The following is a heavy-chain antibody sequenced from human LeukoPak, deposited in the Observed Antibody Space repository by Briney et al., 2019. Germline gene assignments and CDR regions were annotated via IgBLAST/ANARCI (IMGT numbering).Heavy chain of an antibody. CDR3: ASPYSSSWYSYFQH. V-gene: IGHV1-2*02. CDR1: GYTFTGYY. CDR2: INPNSGGT. Sequence: ASVKVSCKASGYTFTGYYMHWARQAPGQGLEWMGWINPNSGGTNYAQKFQGRVTMTRDTSISTAYMELSRLRSDDTAVYYCASPYSSSWYSYFQHWGQGTLVTVSS. J-gene: IGHJ1*01. D-gene: IGHD6-13*01.